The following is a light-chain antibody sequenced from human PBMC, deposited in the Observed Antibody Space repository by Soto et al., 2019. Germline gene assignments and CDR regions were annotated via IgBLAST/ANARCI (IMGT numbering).Light chain of an antibody. Sequence: DIQMTQSPSTLCQSVVDRHTITCRASQSISSWLAWYQQKPGKAPKLLIYDASSLESGVPSRFSGSGSGTEFTLTISSLQPDDFATYYCQQYDSYSATFGQGTKVDIK. V-gene: IGKV1-5*01. CDR1: QSISSW. CDR2: DAS. CDR3: QQYDSYSAT. J-gene: IGKJ1*01.